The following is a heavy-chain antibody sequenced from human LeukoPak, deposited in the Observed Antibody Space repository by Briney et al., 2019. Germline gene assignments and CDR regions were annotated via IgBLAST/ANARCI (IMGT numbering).Heavy chain of an antibody. CDR2: IYTSGST. Sequence: SETLSLTCTVSGGSISSGSYYWSWIRQPAGKRLEWIGRIYTSGSTNYNPSLKSRVTISVDTSKNQFSLKLSSVTAADTAVYYCARAVSGSYFDYWGQGTLVTVSS. D-gene: IGHD1-26*01. J-gene: IGHJ4*02. CDR3: ARAVSGSYFDY. V-gene: IGHV4-61*02. CDR1: GGSISSGSYY.